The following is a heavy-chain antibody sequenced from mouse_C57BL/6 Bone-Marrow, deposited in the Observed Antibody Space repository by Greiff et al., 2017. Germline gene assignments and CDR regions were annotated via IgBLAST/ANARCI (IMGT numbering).Heavy chain of an antibody. CDR3: ARKGRRYAMDD. CDR2: INPGSGGT. Sequence: FQLQQSGAELVRPGTSVKVSCKASGYAFTNYLIEWVKQRPGQGLEWIGVINPGSGGTNYNEKFKGKATLTADKSSSTAYMQLSSLTSEDSAVYFCARKGRRYAMDDWGQGTSVTVSS. CDR1: GYAFTNYL. V-gene: IGHV1-54*01. J-gene: IGHJ4*01. D-gene: IGHD3-3*01.